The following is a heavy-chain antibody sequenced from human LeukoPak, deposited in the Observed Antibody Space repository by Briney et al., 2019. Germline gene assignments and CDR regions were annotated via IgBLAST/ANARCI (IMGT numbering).Heavy chain of an antibody. CDR3: AKWGTSSWSYYYYGMDV. J-gene: IGHJ6*04. Sequence: PGGFLRLSCAASGFTFSSYAMSWVRQAPGKGLEWVSAISGSGGSTYYADSVKGRFTISRDNSKNTLYLQMNSLRAEDTAVYYCAKWGTSSWSYYYYGMDVWGKGTTVTVSS. D-gene: IGHD6-13*01. CDR1: GFTFSSYA. CDR2: ISGSGGST. V-gene: IGHV3-23*01.